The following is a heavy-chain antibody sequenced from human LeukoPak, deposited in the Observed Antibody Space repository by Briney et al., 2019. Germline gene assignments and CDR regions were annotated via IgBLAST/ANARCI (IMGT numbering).Heavy chain of an antibody. CDR3: AYDFWSGYPNWFDP. J-gene: IGHJ5*02. CDR2: IYHSGST. CDR1: GGSISSSFYY. V-gene: IGHV4-39*01. Sequence: SETLSLTCTVSGGSISSSFYYWGWIRQPPGKGLEWIGSIYHSGSTYYNPSLKSRVTISVDTSRNQFSLNLSSVTAADTAVYYCAYDFWSGYPNWFDPWGQGTLVTVPS. D-gene: IGHD3-3*01.